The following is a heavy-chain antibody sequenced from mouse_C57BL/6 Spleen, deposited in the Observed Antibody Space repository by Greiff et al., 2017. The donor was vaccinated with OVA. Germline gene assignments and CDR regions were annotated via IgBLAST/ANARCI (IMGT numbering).Heavy chain of an antibody. CDR2: IYPGSGST. D-gene: IGHD2-3*01. Sequence: QVQLQQPGAELVKPGASVQMSCKASGYTFTSYWITWVKQRPGQGLEWIGDIYPGSGSTNYNEKFKSKATLTVDTSSRTAYLQLSSLTSEDSAVYYCARDGYFFAYWGKGTLVTVSA. V-gene: IGHV1-55*01. CDR3: ARDGYFFAY. CDR1: GYTFTSYW. J-gene: IGHJ3*01.